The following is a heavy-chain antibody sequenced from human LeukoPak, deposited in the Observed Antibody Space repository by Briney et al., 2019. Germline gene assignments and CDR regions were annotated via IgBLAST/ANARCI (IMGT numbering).Heavy chain of an antibody. CDR1: GGSFSGYY. CDR2: INHSGST. J-gene: IGHJ3*02. V-gene: IGHV4-34*01. CDR3: ARGPRIQLWLDEVMGAFDI. D-gene: IGHD5-18*01. Sequence: SETLSLTCAVYGGSFSGYYWSWIRQPPGKGLEWIGEINHSGSTNYNPSLKSRVTISVDTSKNQFSLKLSSVTAADTAVYYCARGPRIQLWLDEVMGAFDIWGQGTMVTVSS.